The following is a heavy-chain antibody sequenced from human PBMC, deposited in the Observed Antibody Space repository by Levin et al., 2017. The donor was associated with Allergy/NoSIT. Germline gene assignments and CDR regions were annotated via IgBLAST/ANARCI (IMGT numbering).Heavy chain of an antibody. CDR2: INTKNGDP. V-gene: IGHV7-4-1*02. Sequence: AASVKVSCKPSGYGFSSYPLNWVRQAPGQGPEWMGWINTKNGDPNYAQGFTGRYVFSMDKSVSTAYLEISNLKAEDTAVYYCAVNYAYFYMDIWGKGTTVTVSS. J-gene: IGHJ6*03. CDR1: GYGFSSYP. D-gene: IGHD5-24*01. CDR3: AVNYAYFYMDI.